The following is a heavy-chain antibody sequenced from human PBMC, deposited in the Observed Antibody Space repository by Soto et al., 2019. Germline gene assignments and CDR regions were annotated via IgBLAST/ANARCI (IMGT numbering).Heavy chain of an antibody. CDR2: IIPIFGTA. J-gene: IGHJ4*02. Sequence: AVQVSCQASGGTFSRYAIICVRQAPGQGLEWMGGIIPIFGTANYAQKFQDRVTMTCDTSVSTAYLELSSLSSDDTALYYCAREASAVVSLDYWGQGNLVKVSS. V-gene: IGHV1-69*06. CDR3: AREASAVVSLDY. D-gene: IGHD2-15*01. CDR1: GGTFSRYA.